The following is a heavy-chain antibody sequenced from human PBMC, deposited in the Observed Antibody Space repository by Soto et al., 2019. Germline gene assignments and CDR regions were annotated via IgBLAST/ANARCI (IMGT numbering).Heavy chain of an antibody. CDR1: GFTFSTYA. D-gene: IGHD2-8*01. CDR2: LYGSGRGI. J-gene: IGHJ4*02. Sequence: EVQLLEFGGGLVQPGGSLRLSCAASGFTFSTYAMSWVRQVPGKGLEWVSGLYGSGRGISYADSVKGRFTISRDNSNDILYLEMRSLRVEDTAVYYCAKDRQPDGLWPFDHWGQGTLVIVSS. V-gene: IGHV3-23*01. CDR3: AKDRQPDGLWPFDH.